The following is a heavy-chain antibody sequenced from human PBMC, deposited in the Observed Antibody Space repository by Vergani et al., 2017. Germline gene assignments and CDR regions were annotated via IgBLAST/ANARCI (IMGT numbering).Heavy chain of an antibody. V-gene: IGHV4-34*01. CDR3: AREPCSGGSCYSRSPYYYYMDV. J-gene: IGHJ6*03. D-gene: IGHD2-15*01. CDR1: GGSFSGYY. CDR2: INHSGST. Sequence: QVQLQQWGAGLLKPSETLSLTCAVYGGSFSGYYWSWIRQPPGKGLEWIGEINHSGSTNYNPSLKSRVTISVDTSKNQFSLELSSVTAADTAVYYCAREPCSGGSCYSRSPYYYYMDVWGKGTTVTVSS.